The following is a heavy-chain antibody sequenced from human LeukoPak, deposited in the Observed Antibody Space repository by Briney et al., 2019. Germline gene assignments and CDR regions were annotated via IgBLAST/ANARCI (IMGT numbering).Heavy chain of an antibody. CDR1: GFTFDDYG. J-gene: IGHJ4*02. D-gene: IGHD5-12*01. V-gene: IGHV3-20*04. Sequence: GGSLRLSCAASGFTFDDYGMSWVRQAPGKGLEWVSGINWNGGSTGYAGSVKGRFTISRDNAKNSLYLQMNSLRAEDTAFYYCARGSNSGYYYFDYWGQGTLVTVSS. CDR2: INWNGGST. CDR3: ARGSNSGYYYFDY.